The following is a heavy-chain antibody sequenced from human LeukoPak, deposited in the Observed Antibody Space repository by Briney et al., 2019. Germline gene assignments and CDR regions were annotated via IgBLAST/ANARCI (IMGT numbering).Heavy chain of an antibody. CDR3: ARAPGYSSSSGGLDP. CDR1: GFTFSSYA. Sequence: GSLRLSCAASGFTFSSYAMSWVRQAPGKGLEWIGEINHSGSTNYNPSLKSRVTISVDTSKNQFSLKLSSVTAADTAVYYCARAPGYSSSSGGLDPWGQGTLVTVSS. D-gene: IGHD6-6*01. CDR2: INHSGST. J-gene: IGHJ5*02. V-gene: IGHV4-34*01.